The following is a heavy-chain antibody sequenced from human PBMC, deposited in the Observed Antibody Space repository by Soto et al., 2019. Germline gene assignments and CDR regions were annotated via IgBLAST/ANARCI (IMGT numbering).Heavy chain of an antibody. Sequence: QVQLVQSGAEVKKPGASVKLSCKASGYSFTTHYLHWVRQAPGQGLEWMGIIIPSWDATSYAQNIQDRVNMTSDTSTSTVYMELSSLTYADTAMYYCARKAGYSSGWYEDAFDIWGQGTMVTVSS. V-gene: IGHV1-46*01. CDR3: ARKAGYSSGWYEDAFDI. D-gene: IGHD6-19*01. CDR1: GYSFTTHY. J-gene: IGHJ3*02. CDR2: IIPSWDAT.